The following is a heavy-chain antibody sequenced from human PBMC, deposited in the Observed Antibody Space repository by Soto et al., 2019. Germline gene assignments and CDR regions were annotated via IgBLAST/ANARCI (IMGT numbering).Heavy chain of an antibody. V-gene: IGHV5-10-1*01. CDR3: ARGVKMATPHKYYFDY. Sequence: ESLKVSCKASGDGFTSYWITWVRQMPGKGLEWMGRFDASGSSTNYSPSFRGHVTISSDRSTNTAYLHWSSLKASDTAMYYCARGVKMATPHKYYFDYWGQGTLVTVSS. D-gene: IGHD5-12*01. J-gene: IGHJ4*02. CDR1: GDGFTSYW. CDR2: FDASGSST.